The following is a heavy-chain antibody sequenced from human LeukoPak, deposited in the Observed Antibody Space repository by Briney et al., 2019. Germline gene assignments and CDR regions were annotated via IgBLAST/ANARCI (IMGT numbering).Heavy chain of an antibody. D-gene: IGHD5-24*01. CDR2: IKADGSGK. J-gene: IGHJ4*01. Sequence: GGSLRLACVASGFTFSSSWMTWVRQAPGMGLERVANIKADGSGKYYVDSVRGRFSISRDNAKNSLYLELNSLRAEDTGVYFCARDRGWQQFDYWGQGTLVTVSS. V-gene: IGHV3-7*01. CDR1: GFTFSSSW. CDR3: ARDRGWQQFDY.